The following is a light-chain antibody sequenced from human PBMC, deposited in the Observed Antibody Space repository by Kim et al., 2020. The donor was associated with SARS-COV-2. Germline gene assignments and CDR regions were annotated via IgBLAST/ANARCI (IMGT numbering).Light chain of an antibody. CDR1: QSINSNY. CDR2: GTS. J-gene: IGKJ1*01. CDR3: QQYGSSPT. V-gene: IGKV3-20*01. Sequence: EIVLTQSPGTLSLSPGERATLSCRASQSINSNYMAWYQQNPGQGPRLLIYGTSTRATGIPDRFSGSGSGSDFTLTISRLEPEDFAVYYCQQYGSSPTFGQGTKVDIK.